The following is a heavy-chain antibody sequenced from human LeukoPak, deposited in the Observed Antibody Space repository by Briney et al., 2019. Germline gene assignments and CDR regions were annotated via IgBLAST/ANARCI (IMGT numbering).Heavy chain of an antibody. CDR2: ISHSGTT. CDR1: GYSITSGFS. J-gene: IGHJ5*02. D-gene: IGHD3-16*01. CDR3: AREGAVPGIDP. Sequence: SETLSLTCAVSGYSITSGFSWGWIRPPPGKGLEWIGTISHSGTTDYKSTLESRLTISMDTSKNLFSLRLTPVTAADTAVYYCAREGAVPGIDPWGQGTLVTVSS. V-gene: IGHV4-38-2*02.